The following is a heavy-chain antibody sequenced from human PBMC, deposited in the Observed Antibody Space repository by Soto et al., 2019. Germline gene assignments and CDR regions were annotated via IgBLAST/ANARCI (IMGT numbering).Heavy chain of an antibody. D-gene: IGHD3-10*01. V-gene: IGHV3-23*01. CDR2: ISGSGGST. CDR3: AKASFGDDYYYMDV. J-gene: IGHJ6*03. Sequence: GGSLRLSCAASGFTFSSYAMSWVRQAPGKGLEWVSAISGSGGSTYYADSVKGRFTISRDNSKNTLYLQMNSLRAEDTAVYYCAKASFGDDYYYMDVWGKGTTVTVSS. CDR1: GFTFSSYA.